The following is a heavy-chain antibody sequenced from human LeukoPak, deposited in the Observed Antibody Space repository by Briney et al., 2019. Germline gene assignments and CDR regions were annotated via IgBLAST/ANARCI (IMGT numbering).Heavy chain of an antibody. CDR3: ANGRGSYEAS. Sequence: EWVSYITNSGNSKSYADSVKGRFTISRDNSKNTLYLQMNSLRAEDTAVYYCANGRGSYEASWGQGTLVTVSS. J-gene: IGHJ4*02. CDR2: ITNSGNSK. D-gene: IGHD1-26*01. V-gene: IGHV3-11*03.